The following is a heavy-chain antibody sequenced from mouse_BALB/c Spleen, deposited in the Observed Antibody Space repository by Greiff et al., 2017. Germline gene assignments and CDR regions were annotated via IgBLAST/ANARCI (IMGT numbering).Heavy chain of an antibody. CDR1: GFTFSSYA. Sequence: EVKLQESGAGLVKPGAFLKFSCAASGFTFSSYAMPWVRQSPEKRLEWVAEISSCGSYTYYPDTVTGRSTISRDNAKNTLYLEMSSLRSEDTAVYYCARFGNYGSSQYSFDYWGQGTTLTVSS. CDR3: ARFGNYGSSQYSFDY. V-gene: IGHV5-9-4*01. J-gene: IGHJ2*01. D-gene: IGHD1-1*01. CDR2: ISSCGSYT.